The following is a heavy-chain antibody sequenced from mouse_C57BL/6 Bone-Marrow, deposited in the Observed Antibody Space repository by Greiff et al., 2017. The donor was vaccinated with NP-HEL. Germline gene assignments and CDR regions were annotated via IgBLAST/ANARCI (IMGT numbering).Heavy chain of an antibody. Sequence: QVQLQQPGAELVMPGASVKLSCKASGYTFTSYWMHWVKQRPGQGLEWIGEIGPSDSYTNYNQKFKGKSTLTVDKSSSTAYMQLSSLTSEDSAVYYCAREDYYAPYYFDYWGQGTTLTVSS. J-gene: IGHJ2*01. CDR1: GYTFTSYW. CDR2: IGPSDSYT. V-gene: IGHV1-69*01. D-gene: IGHD1-1*01. CDR3: AREDYYAPYYFDY.